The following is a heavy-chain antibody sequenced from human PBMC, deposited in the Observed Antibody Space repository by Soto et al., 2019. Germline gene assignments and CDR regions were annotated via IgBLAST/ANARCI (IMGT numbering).Heavy chain of an antibody. Sequence: ASVKVSCKASGYTFTSYYMLWVRQAPGQGLEWMGIINPSGGSTSYAQKFQGRVTMTRDTSTSTVYMELSSLRSEDTAVYYCARVPMVDKEYYYYYGMDVWGQGTTVTVSS. J-gene: IGHJ6*02. CDR1: GYTFTSYY. CDR3: ARVPMVDKEYYYYYGMDV. V-gene: IGHV1-46*01. CDR2: INPSGGST. D-gene: IGHD2-15*01.